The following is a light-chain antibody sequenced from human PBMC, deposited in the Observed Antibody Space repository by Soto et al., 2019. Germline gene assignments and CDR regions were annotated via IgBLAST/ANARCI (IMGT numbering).Light chain of an antibody. V-gene: IGKV1-39*01. CDR1: QTISTY. CDR2: AAS. Sequence: DIQMTQSPSSLSASVGDRVTITCRASQTISTYLNWYQQKPGKAPRLLIHAASSVQSGVPSRFSGSGSGPDFNLTISSLQPGDFTLYECQQSYRATLRFGTRTKVDIK. J-gene: IGKJ3*01. CDR3: QQSYRATLR.